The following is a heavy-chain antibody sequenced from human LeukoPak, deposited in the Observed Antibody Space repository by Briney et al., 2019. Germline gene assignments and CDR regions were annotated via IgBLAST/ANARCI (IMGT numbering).Heavy chain of an antibody. CDR3: AKGGGNGYNIGFDF. Sequence: PGGSLRLSCAASGFTFSSYAMSWVRQAPGKGLEWVSGISDNGAGTYYADSVRGRFTISRDTSKNTLYLQMNSLTADDTALYYCAKGGGNGYNIGFDFWGQGTMVAVSS. CDR2: ISDNGAGT. V-gene: IGHV3-23*01. CDR1: GFTFSSYA. D-gene: IGHD5-24*01. J-gene: IGHJ3*01.